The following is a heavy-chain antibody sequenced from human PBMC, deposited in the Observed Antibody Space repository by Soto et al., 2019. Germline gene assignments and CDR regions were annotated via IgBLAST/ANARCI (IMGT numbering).Heavy chain of an antibody. V-gene: IGHV2-5*02. CDR3: SHSRYSSRWYSWFDP. CDR2: IYWDDDK. D-gene: IGHD6-13*01. J-gene: IGHJ5*02. Sequence: QITLKESGPTLVKPTQTLTLTCTFSGFSLSTSGVGVGWIRQPPGKALEWLALIYWDDDKRYSPSLKSRLTSTKETPKNQVVLTMTNMDPVDTATYYFSHSRYSSRWYSWFDPWGQVTLLTVSS. CDR1: GFSLSTSGVG.